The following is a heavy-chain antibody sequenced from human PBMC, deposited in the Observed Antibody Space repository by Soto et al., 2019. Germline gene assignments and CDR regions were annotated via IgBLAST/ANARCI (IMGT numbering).Heavy chain of an antibody. J-gene: IGHJ3*02. CDR2: ISSSSSTI. CDR3: ARDGYYDYIWGSYRDAFDI. D-gene: IGHD3-16*02. CDR1: GFTFSSYS. Sequence: GGSLRLSCAASGFTFSSYSMNWVRQAPGKGLEWVSYISSSSSTIYYADSVKGRFTISRDNAKNSLYLQMNSLRAEDTAVYYCARDGYYDYIWGSYRDAFDIWGQGTMVTVSS. V-gene: IGHV3-48*01.